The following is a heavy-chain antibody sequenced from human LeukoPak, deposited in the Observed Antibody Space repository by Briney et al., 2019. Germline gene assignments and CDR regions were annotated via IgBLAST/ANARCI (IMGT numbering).Heavy chain of an antibody. V-gene: IGHV4-39*01. Sequence: SETLSLTCTVSGGSISSSSYYWGWIRQPPGKGLERIGSIYYSGSTYYNPSLKSRVTISVDTSKNQFSLKLSSVTAADTAVYYCARVGELNYYDSSGPDYWGQGTLVTVSS. J-gene: IGHJ4*02. CDR3: ARVGELNYYDSSGPDY. CDR2: IYYSGST. D-gene: IGHD3-22*01. CDR1: GGSISSSSYY.